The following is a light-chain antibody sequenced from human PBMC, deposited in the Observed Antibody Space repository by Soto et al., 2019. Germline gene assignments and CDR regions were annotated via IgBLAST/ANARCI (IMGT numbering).Light chain of an antibody. CDR2: GAS. Sequence: EIVLTQSPGTLSFSPGERATLSCRASQSVSSSYLAWYQQKPGQAPRLLIYGASSRATGIPDRFSGSGSGTDFTLTISRLEPEDFAVYYCQQYDRSPKTFGQGTKVEIX. CDR1: QSVSSSY. V-gene: IGKV3-20*01. J-gene: IGKJ1*01. CDR3: QQYDRSPKT.